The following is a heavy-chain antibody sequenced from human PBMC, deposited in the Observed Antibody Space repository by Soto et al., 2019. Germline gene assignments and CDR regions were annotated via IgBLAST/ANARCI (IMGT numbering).Heavy chain of an antibody. V-gene: IGHV3-23*01. J-gene: IGHJ4*02. Sequence: PGGSLRLSCAASGFTFSSYAMSWVRQAPAKGLEWVSIMSGTGGTTYYVDSVKGRFTISRDNSKNTLYLQMYNLRGEDTAVYYCAKYPEYSAYDGSYFDHWGQGTLVTVSS. CDR1: GFTFSSYA. CDR3: AKYPEYSAYDGSYFDH. D-gene: IGHD5-12*01. CDR2: MSGTGGTT.